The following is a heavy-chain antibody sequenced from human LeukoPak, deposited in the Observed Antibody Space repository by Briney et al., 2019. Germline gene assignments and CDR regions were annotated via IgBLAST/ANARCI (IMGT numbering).Heavy chain of an antibody. CDR3: ARPTVTTKDAFDI. D-gene: IGHD4-17*01. Sequence: PGGSLRLSCAASGFTFSSSEMNWVRQAPGKGLEWVSYIGSSDTTVHYADSVEGRFTISRDNAKNSLYLQVNSLRAEDTAIYYCARPTVTTKDAFDIWGQGTMVIVSS. CDR1: GFTFSSSE. CDR2: IGSSDTTV. J-gene: IGHJ3*02. V-gene: IGHV3-48*03.